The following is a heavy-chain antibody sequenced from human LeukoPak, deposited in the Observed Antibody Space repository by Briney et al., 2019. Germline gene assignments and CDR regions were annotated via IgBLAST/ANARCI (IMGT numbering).Heavy chain of an antibody. Sequence: PGGSLRLSCAASGFTFSTYWMHWVRQAPGKGLEWASRINPDGITTTCADSVKGRFTISRDDSKNTLYLQMNSLRAEDTALYYCVKDLGRYRNNCFDYWGQGTLVTVSS. V-gene: IGHV3-74*01. D-gene: IGHD1-26*01. J-gene: IGHJ4*02. CDR2: INPDGITT. CDR3: VKDLGRYRNNCFDY. CDR1: GFTFSTYW.